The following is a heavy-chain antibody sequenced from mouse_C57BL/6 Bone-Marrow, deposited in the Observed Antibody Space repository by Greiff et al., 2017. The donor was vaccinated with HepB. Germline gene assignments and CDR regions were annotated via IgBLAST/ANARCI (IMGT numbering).Heavy chain of an antibody. CDR1: GYTFTSYW. CDR3: ATTVVATDYAMDY. Sequence: QVQLQQPGAELVMPGASVKLSCKASGYTFTSYWMHWVKQRPGQGLEWIGEIDPSDSYTNYNQKFKGKSTLTVDKSSSTAYMQLSSLTSEDSAVYDCATTVVATDYAMDYWGQGTSVTVSS. D-gene: IGHD1-1*01. J-gene: IGHJ4*01. V-gene: IGHV1-69*01. CDR2: IDPSDSYT.